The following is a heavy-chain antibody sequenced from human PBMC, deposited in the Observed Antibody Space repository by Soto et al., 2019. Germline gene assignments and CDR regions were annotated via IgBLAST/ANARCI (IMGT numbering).Heavy chain of an antibody. D-gene: IGHD5-12*01. Sequence: GGSLRLSCAASGFTFSTYGMHWVRQAPGKGLEWVALIWPDGSNKYYADSVKGRFTISRDNSENTLYLQMNSLRAEDTAIYYCTKDLQYSVGLHTSWGQGTLVTVSS. CDR3: TKDLQYSVGLHTS. CDR2: IWPDGSNK. J-gene: IGHJ4*02. CDR1: GFTFSTYG. V-gene: IGHV3-33*06.